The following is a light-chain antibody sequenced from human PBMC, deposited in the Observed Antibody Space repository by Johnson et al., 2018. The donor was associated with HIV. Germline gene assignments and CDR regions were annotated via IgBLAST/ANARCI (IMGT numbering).Light chain of an antibody. V-gene: IGLV1-51*02. Sequence: QSVLTQPPSVSAAPGQKVTISCSGSSSNIGNNYVFWYQQLPGTAPKLLIYENNKRPSGIPDRFSGSKSGTSATLAITGLQTGDEADYYCGTWDSSLSTGYVFGTGTKVTVL. CDR2: ENN. CDR1: SSNIGNNY. J-gene: IGLJ1*01. CDR3: GTWDSSLSTGYV.